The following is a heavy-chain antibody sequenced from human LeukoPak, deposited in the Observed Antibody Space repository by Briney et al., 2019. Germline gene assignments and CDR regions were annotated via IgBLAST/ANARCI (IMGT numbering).Heavy chain of an antibody. CDR2: INHSGST. Sequence: SETLSLTCTVSGGSISSSSYYWGWVRQPPGKGLEWIGEINHSGSTNYNPSLKSRVTISVDTSKNQFSLKLSSVTAADTAVYYCAMTMVRGFHRWNRAFDYWGQGTLVTVSS. J-gene: IGHJ4*02. D-gene: IGHD3-10*01. V-gene: IGHV4-39*07. CDR1: GGSISSSSYY. CDR3: AMTMVRGFHRWNRAFDY.